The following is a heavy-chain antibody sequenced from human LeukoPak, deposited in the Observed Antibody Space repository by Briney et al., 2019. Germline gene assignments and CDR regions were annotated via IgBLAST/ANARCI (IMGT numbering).Heavy chain of an antibody. D-gene: IGHD3-22*01. CDR1: GYTFTSYY. CDR3: ARDGVYYDSSGYYNWYFDL. CDR2: INPSGGST. J-gene: IGHJ2*01. Sequence: ASVKLSCKASGYTFTSYYMHWVRQAPGQGLEWMGIINPSGGSTNYAQKFQGRVTMARDTSTSTVYMELSSLRSEDTAVYYCARDGVYYDSSGYYNWYFDLWGRGTLVTVSS. V-gene: IGHV1-46*01.